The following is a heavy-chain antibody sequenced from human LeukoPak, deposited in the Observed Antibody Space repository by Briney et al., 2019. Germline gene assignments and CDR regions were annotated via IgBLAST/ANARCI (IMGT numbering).Heavy chain of an antibody. CDR1: GYFISSDYY. D-gene: IGHD5-18*01. CDR3: ARHLNTDMVKAHFDY. V-gene: IGHV4-38-2*01. J-gene: IGHJ4*02. CDR2: FYHGGST. Sequence: PSETLSLTCGVSGYFISSDYYWGWIRQPPGKGLEWIGSFYHGGSTYYNPSLKSRVSISVDTSKNQFSLKLTSVTAADTAVYYCARHLNTDMVKAHFDYWGQGTLVTVSS.